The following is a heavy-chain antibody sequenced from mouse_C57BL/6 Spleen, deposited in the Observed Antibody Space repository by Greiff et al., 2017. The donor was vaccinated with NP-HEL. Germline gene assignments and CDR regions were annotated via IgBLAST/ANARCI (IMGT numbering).Heavy chain of an antibody. D-gene: IGHD1-1*01. CDR1: GYSITSGYY. J-gene: IGHJ2*01. V-gene: IGHV3-6*01. Sequence: DVQLQESGPGLVKPSQSLSLTCSVTGYSITSGYYWNWIRQFPGNKLEWMGYISYDGSNNYNPSLKNRISITRDTSKNQFFLKLNSVTTEDTATYYCARGGNYYGSSVFDYWGQGTTLTVSS. CDR2: ISYDGSN. CDR3: ARGGNYYGSSVFDY.